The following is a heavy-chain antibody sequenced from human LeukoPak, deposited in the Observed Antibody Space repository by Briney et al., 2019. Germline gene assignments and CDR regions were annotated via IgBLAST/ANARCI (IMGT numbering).Heavy chain of an antibody. CDR2: NYYSGST. Sequence: SETLSLTCTVSGGSISSSTYFWGWIRQPPGKGLEWIGSNYYSGSTYYNSSLKSRVTISIDTSKNQFSLRLRSVTAADTAVYYCARAYSAYDPFDSWGQGTLVTVSS. CDR1: GGSISSSTYF. V-gene: IGHV4-39*07. CDR3: ARAYSAYDPFDS. D-gene: IGHD5-12*01. J-gene: IGHJ4*02.